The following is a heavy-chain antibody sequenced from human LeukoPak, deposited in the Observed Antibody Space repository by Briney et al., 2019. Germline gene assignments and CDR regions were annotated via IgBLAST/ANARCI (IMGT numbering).Heavy chain of an antibody. CDR3: ARRYYYDSHHDY. V-gene: IGHV4-59*08. CDR2: IYNSGCT. J-gene: IGHJ4*02. D-gene: IGHD3-22*01. Sequence: SETLSLTCTVSGGSIRSYHWGWIRQPPGKGLEWIGYIYNSGCTNYNPSLKSRVTISVDTSKNQFSLNLSSVTAANTAAYHRARRYYYDSHHDYWGQGTRVTVSS. CDR1: GGSIRSYH.